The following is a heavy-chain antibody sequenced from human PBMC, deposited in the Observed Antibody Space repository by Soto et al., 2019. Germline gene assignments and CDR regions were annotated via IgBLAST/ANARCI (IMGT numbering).Heavy chain of an antibody. CDR2: INHSGST. D-gene: IGHD2-2*01. V-gene: IGHV4-34*01. CDR1: GGSFIGYY. J-gene: IGHJ6*02. CDR3: ASLFRPVGYCSSTSCYNYYYYGMDV. Sequence: SETLSLTCAVYGGSFIGYYCICIRHPPLKWLEWIGEINHSGSTNYNPSLKSRVTISVDTSKNQFSLKLSSVTAADTAVYYCASLFRPVGYCSSTSCYNYYYYGMDVWGQGTTVTVSS.